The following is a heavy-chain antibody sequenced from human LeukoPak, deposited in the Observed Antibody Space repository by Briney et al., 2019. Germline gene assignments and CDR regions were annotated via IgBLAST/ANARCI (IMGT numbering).Heavy chain of an antibody. J-gene: IGHJ4*02. CDR2: IKGKTDGGTT. V-gene: IGHV3-15*01. CDR3: TTHYPDSGSYNY. CDR1: GFTFINAW. Sequence: PGGSLRLSCAASGFTFINAWMTWVRQAPGKGLEWVGLIKGKTDGGTTDYAAPVKGRFIISRDESKNTLYLQMDSLQAEDTAVYYCTTHYPDSGSYNYWGQGTLVTVSS. D-gene: IGHD1-26*01.